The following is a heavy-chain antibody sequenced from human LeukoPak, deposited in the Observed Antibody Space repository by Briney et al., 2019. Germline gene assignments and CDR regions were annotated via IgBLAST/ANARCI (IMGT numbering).Heavy chain of an antibody. CDR1: GGSITSSSHY. J-gene: IGHJ6*03. Sequence: SETLSLTCTVSGGSITSSSHYWGWIRQPPGKGLEWIGSIYYSGDTYYNPFLKSRVTISVDTSKNQFSLKLSSVTAADTAVYYCARGTIWDYYYMDVWGKGTTVTVSS. CDR2: IYYSGDT. D-gene: IGHD3-3*01. CDR3: ARGTIWDYYYMDV. V-gene: IGHV4-39*07.